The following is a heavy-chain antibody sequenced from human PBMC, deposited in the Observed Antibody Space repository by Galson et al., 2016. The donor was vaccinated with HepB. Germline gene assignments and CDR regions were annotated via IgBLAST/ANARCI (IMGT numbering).Heavy chain of an antibody. CDR3: AKDQGILRHFDWLTYDAFDM. V-gene: IGHV3-30*18. J-gene: IGHJ3*02. CDR2: ISTNGNSQ. D-gene: IGHD3-9*01. CDR1: GFTFSKYA. Sequence: SLRLSCAASGFTFSKYALHWVRQAPVKGLEWVAVISTNGNSQYYEDSVKGRFTVYRDNSKNTVDLQLNSLRPEDTAVYYCAKDQGILRHFDWLTYDAFDMWGQGTMVTVSS.